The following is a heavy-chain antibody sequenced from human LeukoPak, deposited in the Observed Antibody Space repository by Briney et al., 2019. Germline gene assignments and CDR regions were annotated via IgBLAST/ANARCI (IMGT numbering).Heavy chain of an antibody. J-gene: IGHJ4*02. CDR3: ARDDYSYGQPYHFDY. V-gene: IGHV3-21*01. CDR1: GLTFSSYS. CDR2: ISSSSSYI. D-gene: IGHD5-18*01. Sequence: PGGSLRLSCAASGLTFSSYSMNWVRQAPGKGLEWVSSISSSSSYIYYADSVKGRFTISRDNAKNSLYLQMNSLRAEDTAVYYCARDDYSYGQPYHFDYWGQGTLVTVSS.